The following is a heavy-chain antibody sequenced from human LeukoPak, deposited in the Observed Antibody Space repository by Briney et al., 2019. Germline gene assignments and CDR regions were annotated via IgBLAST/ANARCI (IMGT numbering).Heavy chain of an antibody. CDR1: GYTFTSYD. CDR3: ARAEDLLRFFDY. J-gene: IGHJ4*02. V-gene: IGHV1-8*03. D-gene: IGHD3-3*01. CDR2: MNPNSGNT. Sequence: ASVKVSCKASGYTFTSYDINWVRQATGQGLEWMGWMNPNSGNTGYAQKFQGRVTITRNTSISTAYMELSSLRSEDTAVYYCARAEDLLRFFDYWGQGTLVTVSS.